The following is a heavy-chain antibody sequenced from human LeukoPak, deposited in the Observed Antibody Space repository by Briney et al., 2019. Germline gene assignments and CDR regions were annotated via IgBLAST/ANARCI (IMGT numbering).Heavy chain of an antibody. CDR3: ARGVAAAGVFDY. CDR2: INHTGST. CDR1: GGSFSGYY. D-gene: IGHD6-13*01. Sequence: PSETLSLTCAVYGGSFSGYYWSWIRQPPGKGLEWIGEINHTGSTNYNPSLKSRVTISVDKSKNQFSLKLSSVTAADTAVYYCARGVAAAGVFDYWGQGTLVTVSS. J-gene: IGHJ4*02. V-gene: IGHV4-34*01.